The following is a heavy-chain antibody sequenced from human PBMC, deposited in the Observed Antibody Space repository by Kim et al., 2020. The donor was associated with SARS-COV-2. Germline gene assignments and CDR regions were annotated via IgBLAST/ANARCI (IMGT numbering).Heavy chain of an antibody. D-gene: IGHD3-3*01. V-gene: IGHV1-24*01. Sequence: ASVKVSCKVSGYTLTELSIHWVRQAPGKGLEWVGGFDPEDGETIYAQRFQGRVTMTEDTSTDTAHMELSSLRSEDTAVYYCTTASVLRFSGWLDPWGQGTPVTVSS. CDR1: GYTLTELS. CDR2: FDPEDGET. CDR3: TTASVLRFSGWLDP. J-gene: IGHJ5*02.